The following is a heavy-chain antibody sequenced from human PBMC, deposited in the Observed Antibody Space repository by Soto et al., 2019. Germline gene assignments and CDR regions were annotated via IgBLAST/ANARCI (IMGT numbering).Heavy chain of an antibody. Sequence: PSETLSLTCAFSGGPIIRSNWWRWVRQPPCKGLEWIGEIYHSGSTNYNPSLKSRVTISVDRSKNQFSLKLSSVTAADTAVYYCARSIAAGNYYYYGMDVWGQGTTVTVSS. V-gene: IGHV4-4*02. CDR1: GGPIIRSNW. CDR2: IYHSGST. D-gene: IGHD6-13*01. J-gene: IGHJ6*02. CDR3: ARSIAAGNYYYYGMDV.